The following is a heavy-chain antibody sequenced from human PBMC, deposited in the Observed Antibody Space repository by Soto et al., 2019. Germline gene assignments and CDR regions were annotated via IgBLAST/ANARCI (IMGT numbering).Heavy chain of an antibody. V-gene: IGHV4-39*01. D-gene: IGHD4-4*01. CDR2: IYYSGST. CDR1: GGSISSSSYY. J-gene: IGHJ5*02. Sequence: PSETLSLTCTVSGGSISSSSYYWGWIRQPPGKGLEWIGSIYYSGSTYYDPSLKSRVTISVDTSKNQFSLKLSSVTAADTAVYYCARPTMTTASGWFDPWGQGTLVTVSS. CDR3: ARPTMTTASGWFDP.